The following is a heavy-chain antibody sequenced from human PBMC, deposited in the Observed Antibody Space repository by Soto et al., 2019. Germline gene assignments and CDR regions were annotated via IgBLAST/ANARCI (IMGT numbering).Heavy chain of an antibody. V-gene: IGHV3-74*01. J-gene: IGHJ4*02. CDR1: GFTFSNHW. CDR3: ARNNWGIDY. Sequence: EVQLVESGGGLVQPGGSLRLSCAASGFTFSNHWRHWVRQAPGKGLVWVARINSDGSSTSCADSVEGRFTISRDNAKNTLYRQMNGLRAEDTAVYYCARNNWGIDYWGQGTLVTVSS. CDR2: INSDGSST. D-gene: IGHD7-27*01.